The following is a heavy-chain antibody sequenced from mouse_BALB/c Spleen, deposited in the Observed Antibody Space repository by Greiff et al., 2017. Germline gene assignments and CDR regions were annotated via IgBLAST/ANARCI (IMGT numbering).Heavy chain of an antibody. D-gene: IGHD4-1*01. V-gene: IGHV14-4*02. CDR1: GFNIKDYY. CDR2: IDPENGDT. CDR3: KIGLGRVYYAMDY. J-gene: IGHJ4*01. Sequence: EVQLVESGAELVRSGASVKLSCTASGFNIKDYYMHWVKQRPEQGLEWIGWIDPENGDTEYAPKFQGKATMTADTSSNTAYLQLSSLTSEDTAVYYCKIGLGRVYYAMDYWGQGTSVTVSS.